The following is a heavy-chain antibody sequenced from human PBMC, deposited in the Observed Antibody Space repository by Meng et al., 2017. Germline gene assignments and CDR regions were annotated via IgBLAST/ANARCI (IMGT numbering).Heavy chain of an antibody. CDR3: ARGVRLPDY. D-gene: IGHD2-15*01. Sequence: QGQLQQWGAGLLKPSETLSLPCAVYGGSFSGYYWSWIRQPPGKGLEWIGEINHSGSTNYNPSLKSRVTISVDTSKNQFSLKLSSVTAADTAVYYCARGVRLPDYWGQGTLVTVSS. CDR2: INHSGST. J-gene: IGHJ4*02. CDR1: GGSFSGYY. V-gene: IGHV4-34*01.